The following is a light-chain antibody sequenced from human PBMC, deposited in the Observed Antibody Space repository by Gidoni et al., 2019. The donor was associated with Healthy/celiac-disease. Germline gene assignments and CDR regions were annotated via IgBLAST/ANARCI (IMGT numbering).Light chain of an antibody. CDR1: QSVSSD. V-gene: IGKV3-11*01. CDR3: QQRSSWPPWT. CDR2: DAS. Sequence: EIVLTQSPATLSLSPGERATLPCRASQSVSSDLAWYQQKPGQAPRLLIYDASNRATGIPARFSGSGSGTDFTLTISSLEPEDFAVYYCQQRSSWPPWTFGQGTKVEIK. J-gene: IGKJ1*01.